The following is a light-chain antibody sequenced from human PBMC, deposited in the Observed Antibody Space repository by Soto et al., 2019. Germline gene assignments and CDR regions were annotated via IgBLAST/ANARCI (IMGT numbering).Light chain of an antibody. J-gene: IGKJ5*01. V-gene: IGKV3-20*01. CDR1: QGIGSY. CDR3: QHYDSLPIT. Sequence: LTQSPSSLSASVGDRVTITCRASQGIGSYLAWYQQKPGQPPRLLIYGASSRATGIPDRFSGSGSGTDFTLTISRLEPEDFAVFYCQHYDSLPITFGQGTRLEI. CDR2: GAS.